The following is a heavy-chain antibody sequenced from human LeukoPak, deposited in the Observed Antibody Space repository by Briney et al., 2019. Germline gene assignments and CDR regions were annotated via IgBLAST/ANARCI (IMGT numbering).Heavy chain of an antibody. Sequence: PGGSLRLSCVASGFTFSNYWMGWVRQAPGKGLEWVSVLYSSGTTYYADSVKGRFSISRDSSENTLYLQMNSLRVEDTGVYYCARERTTSGYYLAYWGQGTLVTVSS. V-gene: IGHV3-66*01. CDR1: GFTFSNYW. CDR3: ARERTTSGYYLAY. D-gene: IGHD5-12*01. CDR2: LYSSGTT. J-gene: IGHJ4*02.